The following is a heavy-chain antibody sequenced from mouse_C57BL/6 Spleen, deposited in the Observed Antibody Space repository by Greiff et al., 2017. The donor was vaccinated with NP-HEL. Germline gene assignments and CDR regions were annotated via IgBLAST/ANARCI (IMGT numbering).Heavy chain of an antibody. CDR3: ARDVDYSNYGFDY. CDR2: ISYDGSN. Sequence: EVHLVESGPGLVKPSQSLSLTCSVTGYSITSGYYWNWIRQFPGNKLEWMGYISYDGSNNYNPSLKNRISITRDTSKNQFFLKLNSVTTEDTATYYCARDVDYSNYGFDYWGQGTTLTVSS. J-gene: IGHJ2*01. D-gene: IGHD2-5*01. CDR1: GYSITSGYY. V-gene: IGHV3-6*01.